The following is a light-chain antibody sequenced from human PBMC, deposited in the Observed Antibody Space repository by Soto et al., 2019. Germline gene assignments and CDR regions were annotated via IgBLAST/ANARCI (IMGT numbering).Light chain of an antibody. V-gene: IGLV1-40*01. Sequence: QSVLTQPPSMSGAPGQRVTISCTGTSANIGAGYDVHWYQQLPGMAPKLLIYGNNKRPSGVPDRFSGSKSGTSASLAITSLQAEDEADYYCQSYDSTLSGLYVLGTGTKVTVL. CDR1: SANIGAGYD. CDR2: GNN. J-gene: IGLJ1*01. CDR3: QSYDSTLSGLYV.